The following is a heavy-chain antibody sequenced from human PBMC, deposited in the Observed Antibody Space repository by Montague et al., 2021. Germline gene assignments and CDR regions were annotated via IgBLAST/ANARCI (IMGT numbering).Heavy chain of an antibody. J-gene: IGHJ4*02. D-gene: IGHD3-3*01. CDR3: VKDTRDYYPDF. V-gene: IGHV3-9*01. Sequence: SLRLSCAASGFIFNNYVMNWVRQAPGKGLEWVSGINGNSINIDYADSVKGRFPISRDNAKNSLYLQMNSLRAEDTAFYYCVKDTRDYYPDFWGQGTLVTVSS. CDR2: INGNSINI. CDR1: GFIFNNYV.